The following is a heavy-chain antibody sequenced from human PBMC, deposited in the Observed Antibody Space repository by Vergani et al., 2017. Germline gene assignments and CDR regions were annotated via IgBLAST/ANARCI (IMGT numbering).Heavy chain of an antibody. CDR2: ISYDGSNK. CDR3: RSIAVAGTAPSAPYYYYYGMDV. J-gene: IGHJ6*02. Sequence: QVQLVESGGGVVQPGRSLRLSCAASGFTFSSYAMHWVRQAPGKGLEWVAVISYDGSNKYYADSVKGRFTISRDNSKNTLYLQMNSLKTEETAVYYCRSIAVAGTAPSAPYYYYYGMDVWGQGTTVTVSS. CDR1: GFTFSSYA. D-gene: IGHD6-19*01. V-gene: IGHV3-30*04.